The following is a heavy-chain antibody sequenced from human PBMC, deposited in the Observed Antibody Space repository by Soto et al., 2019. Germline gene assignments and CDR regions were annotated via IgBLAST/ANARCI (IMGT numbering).Heavy chain of an antibody. Sequence: QVQLVQSGAEVKKPGSSVKVSCKASGGTFSSYAISWVRQDPGQGLEWMGGIIPIFGTANYAQKLQGRVTITADESTNTAYMELSSLRSEDTGVYYCTRDRGRRYNDGRGYYYLAYWGQGTLVTVSS. CDR2: IIPIFGTA. J-gene: IGHJ4*02. CDR1: GGTFSSYA. CDR3: TRDRGRRYNDGRGYYYLAY. D-gene: IGHD3-22*01. V-gene: IGHV1-69*01.